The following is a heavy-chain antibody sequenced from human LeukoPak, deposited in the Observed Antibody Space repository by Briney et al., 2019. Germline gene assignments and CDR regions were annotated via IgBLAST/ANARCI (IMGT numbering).Heavy chain of an antibody. CDR3: ARDIVLVPAENWFDP. V-gene: IGHV3-7*01. D-gene: IGHD2-2*01. Sequence: GGSLRLSCAASGFTFSSYWMSWVRQAPGKGLEWVANIKQDGSEKYYVDSVKGRFTISRDNAKNSLYLQVNSLRAEDTAVYYCARDIVLVPAENWFDPWGQRTLLTLSS. CDR2: IKQDGSEK. J-gene: IGHJ5*02. CDR1: GFTFSSYW.